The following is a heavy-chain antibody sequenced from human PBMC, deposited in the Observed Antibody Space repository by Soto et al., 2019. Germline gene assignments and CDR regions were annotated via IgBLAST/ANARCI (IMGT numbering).Heavy chain of an antibody. J-gene: IGHJ5*02. CDR2: IFYSGST. D-gene: IGHD2-15*01. Sequence: SETLSLTCTVSSGSISSTSYSWDWIRQPPGKGLEWIGSIFYSGSTYYNPSLKSRVTISVDTSKNQFSLTLTSVTAADTAVYYWARQCRGFTCHWFVPWGQGTLVTVSS. CDR1: SGSISSTSYS. CDR3: ARQCRGFTCHWFVP. V-gene: IGHV4-39*01.